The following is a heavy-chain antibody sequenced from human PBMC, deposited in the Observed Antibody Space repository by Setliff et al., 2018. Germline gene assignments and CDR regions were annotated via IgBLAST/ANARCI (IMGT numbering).Heavy chain of an antibody. Sequence: PSETLSLTCTVSGGSISSYYWSWIRQPAGKGLEWIGHIYIGGSANYNPSLKSRVTMSMDTSKNQFSLKVSSVTAADTAVYYCARFDYWGQGTLVTVSS. CDR3: ARFDY. V-gene: IGHV4-4*07. CDR1: GGSISSYY. J-gene: IGHJ4*02. CDR2: IYIGGSA.